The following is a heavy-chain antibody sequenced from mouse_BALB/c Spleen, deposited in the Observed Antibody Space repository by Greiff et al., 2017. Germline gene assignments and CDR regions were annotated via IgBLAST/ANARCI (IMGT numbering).Heavy chain of an antibody. CDR3: ARDLEDAMDY. Sequence: DVHLVESGGGLVKPGGSLKLSCAASGFTFSRYAMSWVRQSPEKRLEWVAEISSGGSYTYYPDTVTGRFTISRDNAKNTLYLEMSSLRSEDTAMYYCARDLEDAMDYWGQGTSVTVAS. CDR2: ISSGGSYT. V-gene: IGHV5-9-4*01. CDR1: GFTFSRYA. J-gene: IGHJ4*01.